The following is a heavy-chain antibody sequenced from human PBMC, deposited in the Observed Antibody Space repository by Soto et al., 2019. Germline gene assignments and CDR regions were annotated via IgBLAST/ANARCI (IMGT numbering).Heavy chain of an antibody. D-gene: IGHD1-26*01. V-gene: IGHV4-4*07. J-gene: IGHJ6*02. CDR3: ARYWDSGSYYYGMDV. CDR1: GGSISSYY. CDR2: IYTSGST. Sequence: PSATLSLTCTVSGGSISSYYWSWIRQPAGKGLEWIGRIYTSGSTNYNPSLKSRVTMSVDTSKNQFSLKLSSVTAADTAVYYCARYWDSGSYYYGMDVWGQGTTVTVS.